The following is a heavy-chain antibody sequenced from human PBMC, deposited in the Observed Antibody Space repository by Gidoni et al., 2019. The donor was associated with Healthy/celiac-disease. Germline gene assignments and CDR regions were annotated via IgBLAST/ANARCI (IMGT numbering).Heavy chain of an antibody. J-gene: IGHJ5*02. Sequence: QVQLVQSGAEVKKPGASVKASCKASGYTSTGHYMHWVRQAPGQGLEWMGWINPNSGGTNYAQKFQGRVTMTRDTSISTAYMELSRLRSDDTAVYYCARDGDSSSWYGPNWFDPWGQGTLVTVSS. D-gene: IGHD6-13*01. CDR1: GYTSTGHY. V-gene: IGHV1-2*02. CDR3: ARDGDSSSWYGPNWFDP. CDR2: INPNSGGT.